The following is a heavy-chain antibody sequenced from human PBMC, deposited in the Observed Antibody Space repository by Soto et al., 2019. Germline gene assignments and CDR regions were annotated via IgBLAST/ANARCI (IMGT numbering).Heavy chain of an antibody. CDR2: IIPIFGTA. CDR3: ARWAIGNYYYGMDV. V-gene: IGHV1-69*13. Sequence: GASVKVSCKASGGTFSSYAISWVRQAPGQGLEWMGGIIPIFGTANYAQKFQGRVTITADESTSTAYMELSSLRSEDTAVHYCARWAIGNYYYGMDVWGQGTTVTVSS. J-gene: IGHJ6*02. CDR1: GGTFSSYA.